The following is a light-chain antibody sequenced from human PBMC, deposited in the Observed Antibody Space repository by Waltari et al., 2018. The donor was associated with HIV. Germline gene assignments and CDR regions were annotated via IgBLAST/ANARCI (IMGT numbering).Light chain of an antibody. V-gene: IGKV3-15*01. Sequence: EIAMTQSPATLSVSPGERATLSCRASQSVGRNLAWYQQKPGQAPRLLIYGASTRATGIPARFSGSGSGTEFTLTISSLQSEDFAVYYCQQYNNWPPTWTFGQGTKVEIK. J-gene: IGKJ1*01. CDR2: GAS. CDR3: QQYNNWPPTWT. CDR1: QSVGRN.